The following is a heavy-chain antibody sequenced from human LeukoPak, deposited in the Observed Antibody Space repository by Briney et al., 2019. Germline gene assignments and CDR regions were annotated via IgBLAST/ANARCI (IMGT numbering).Heavy chain of an antibody. CDR3: ARTVNYGSGSELDY. CDR2: IYYSGST. CDR1: GGSISSGDYY. V-gene: IGHV4-61*08. J-gene: IGHJ4*02. D-gene: IGHD3-10*01. Sequence: SQTLSLTCTVSGGSISSGDYYWSWIRQPPGKGLEWIGYIYYSGSTNYNPSLKSRVTISVDTSKNQFSLKLSSVTAADTAVYYCARTVNYGSGSELDYWGQGTLVTVSS.